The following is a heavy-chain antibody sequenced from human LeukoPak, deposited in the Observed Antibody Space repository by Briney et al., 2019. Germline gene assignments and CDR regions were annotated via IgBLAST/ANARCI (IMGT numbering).Heavy chain of an antibody. CDR1: GGSFSGYF. Sequence: SETLSLTCAVSGGSFSGYFWSWIRQPPGKGLDWIGEINHSGNTNYNPSLKSRATISVDTSKSQFSLKLSSVTAADTAVYYCERRYDDLGSPLNDWGRGTLVTVSS. J-gene: IGHJ4*02. CDR2: INHSGNT. D-gene: IGHD3-10*01. CDR3: ERRYDDLGSPLND. V-gene: IGHV4-34*01.